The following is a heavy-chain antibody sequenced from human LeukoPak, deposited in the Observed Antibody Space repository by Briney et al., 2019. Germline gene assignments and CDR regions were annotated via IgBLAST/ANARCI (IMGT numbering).Heavy chain of an antibody. J-gene: IGHJ4*02. CDR2: IYSGGNT. CDR1: GFTVSSNY. V-gene: IGHV3-53*01. Sequence: GGSLRLSCAASGFTVSSNYMSWVRQAPGKGLEWVSVIYSGGNTYYADSVKGQFTISRDNSKNTVYLQMNSLRVEDTAVYYCVREAYCSGGTCCGPYWGQGTLVTVSS. D-gene: IGHD2-15*01. CDR3: VREAYCSGGTCCGPY.